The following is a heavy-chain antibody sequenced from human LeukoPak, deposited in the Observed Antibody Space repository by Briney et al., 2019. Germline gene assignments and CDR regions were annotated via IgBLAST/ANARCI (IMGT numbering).Heavy chain of an antibody. CDR2: SNSISSSYI. CDR1: GWTFSSYS. J-gene: IGHJ6*02. CDR3: ARDRYYDSSGYYMGYYYYGMDV. D-gene: IGHD3-22*01. Sequence: PGGSLSLSCAASGWTFSSYSMNGVRQAPGKGLEWVASSNSISSSYIYYAASAKGRITITRDNAKNSLYLQMNSLRAEDTAVYYCARDRYYDSSGYYMGYYYYGMDVWGQGTTVTVSS. V-gene: IGHV3-21*01.